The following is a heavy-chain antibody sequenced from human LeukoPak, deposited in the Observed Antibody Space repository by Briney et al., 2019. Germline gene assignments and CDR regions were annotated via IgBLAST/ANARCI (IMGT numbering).Heavy chain of an antibody. CDR1: DXSISSYY. D-gene: IGHD5-24*01. J-gene: IGHJ4*02. V-gene: IGHV4-4*07. Sequence: SDTLSLTCSVSDXSISSYYWRWIRQPAGKGLEWIRRFHTSGCTNYNPSLKSRVTMSVHTSKNQCPLELSSVADADTAVYYCVRGSRETATIFDYWGQGTLVTVSS. CDR3: VRGSRETATIFDY. CDR2: FHTSGCT.